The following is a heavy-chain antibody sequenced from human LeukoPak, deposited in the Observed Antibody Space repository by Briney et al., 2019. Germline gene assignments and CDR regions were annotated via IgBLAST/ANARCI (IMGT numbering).Heavy chain of an antibody. J-gene: IGHJ4*02. Sequence: ASVKVSCKASGYSFTSYYMHWVRRAPGQGLEWMGIINPSAGSTSLAQKFQGRVTMTRDTSTSTVYMELSSLRSEDTAVYYCARDNRGYSYGSFDYWGQGTLVTVSS. CDR2: INPSAGST. CDR3: ARDNRGYSYGSFDY. D-gene: IGHD5-18*01. CDR1: GYSFTSYY. V-gene: IGHV1-46*03.